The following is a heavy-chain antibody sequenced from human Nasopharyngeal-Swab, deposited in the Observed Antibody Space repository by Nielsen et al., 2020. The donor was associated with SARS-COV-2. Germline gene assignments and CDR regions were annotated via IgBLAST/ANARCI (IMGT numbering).Heavy chain of an antibody. J-gene: IGHJ4*02. V-gene: IGHV3-30*04. CDR2: ISYDGSNK. CDR1: GFTFSSYA. D-gene: IGHD2-2*02. CDR3: ARGGYCSSTSCYTVTTPLSY. Sequence: LTCAASGFTFSSYAMHWVRQAPGKGLEWVAVISYDGSNKYYADSVKGRFTISRDNSKNTLYLQMNSLRAEDTAVYYCARGGYCSSTSCYTVTTPLSYWGQGTLVTVSS.